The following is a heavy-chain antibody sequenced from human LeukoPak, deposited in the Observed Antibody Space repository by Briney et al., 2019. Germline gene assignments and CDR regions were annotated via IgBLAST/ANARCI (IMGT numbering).Heavy chain of an antibody. D-gene: IGHD3-10*01. Sequence: TLSPTHTLASRSISTYYSSSIRHPPGEGLGLTGYIYYIVRTKYNPSLKCQATILLDTSNKQFSLSLSSATAQHTAVYYCASHAPSERVYYYMDVWGKGPTVTVSS. CDR3: ASHAPSERVYYYMDV. CDR1: SRSISTYY. J-gene: IGHJ6*03. V-gene: IGHV4-59*08. CDR2: IYYIVRT.